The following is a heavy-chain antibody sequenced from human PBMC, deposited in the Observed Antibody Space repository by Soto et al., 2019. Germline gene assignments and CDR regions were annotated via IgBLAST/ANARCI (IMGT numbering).Heavy chain of an antibody. J-gene: IGHJ2*01. D-gene: IGHD2-2*01. Sequence: QVQLQASGPGLVEPSGTLSLTCAVSSGSISTNTWWSWVRQPPGKGLEWLGEIYHSGSTNYNPSPQSRVTISVYKSQNQCSLKRKSVTAADTTVYYCATGGSYCSTTGCLYWYLDLWGRATLVSVSS. CDR1: SGSISTNTW. CDR2: IYHSGST. V-gene: IGHV4-4*02. CDR3: ATGGSYCSTTGCLYWYLDL.